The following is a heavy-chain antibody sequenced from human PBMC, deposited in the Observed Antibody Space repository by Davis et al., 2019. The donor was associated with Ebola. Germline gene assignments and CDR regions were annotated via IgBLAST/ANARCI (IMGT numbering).Heavy chain of an antibody. Sequence: ASVKVSCKASGYTFTRYGISWVRQAPGQGLEWMGWISAYNGNTNYAQKLQGRVTMTTDTSTSTAYMELRSLRSDDTAVYYCARDPTEYSSSSIYYYYYMDVWGKGTTVTVSS. V-gene: IGHV1-18*01. CDR1: GYTFTRYG. D-gene: IGHD6-6*01. CDR3: ARDPTEYSSSSIYYYYYMDV. J-gene: IGHJ6*03. CDR2: ISAYNGNT.